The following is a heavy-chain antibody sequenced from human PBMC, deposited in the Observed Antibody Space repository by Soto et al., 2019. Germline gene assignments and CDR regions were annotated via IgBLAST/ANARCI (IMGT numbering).Heavy chain of an antibody. CDR2: IYYSGST. J-gene: IGHJ4*02. Sequence: SGTLSLTCTVSGCSISNYYWSWIRQPPGKGLEWIGFIYYSGSTKYNPSLKSRVTISVDTSKNQFSLKLRSVTAADTAVYYCARDYYYDSSGGFDYWGQGTLVTVS. V-gene: IGHV4-59*01. D-gene: IGHD3-22*01. CDR1: GCSISNYY. CDR3: ARDYYYDSSGGFDY.